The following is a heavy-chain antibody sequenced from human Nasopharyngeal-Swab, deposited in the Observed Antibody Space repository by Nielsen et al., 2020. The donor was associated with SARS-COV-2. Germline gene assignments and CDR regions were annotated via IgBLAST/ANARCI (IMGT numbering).Heavy chain of an antibody. CDR2: ITWNGGSI. J-gene: IGHJ4*02. V-gene: IGHV3-20*04. CDR1: GFIFDDYA. CDR3: ARDKSSTVTTFDY. D-gene: IGHD4-17*01. Sequence: GGSLRLSCAASGFIFDDYAMIWVRQAPGKGLEWVSGITWNGGSIGYAESVKGRFTISRDSAKNSLYLQMNSLRAEDTALYYCARDKSSTVTTFDYWGQGTLVTVSS.